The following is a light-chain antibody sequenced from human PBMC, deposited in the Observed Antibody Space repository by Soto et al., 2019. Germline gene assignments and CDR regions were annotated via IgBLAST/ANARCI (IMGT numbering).Light chain of an antibody. J-gene: IGLJ2*01. Sequence: QSVLTQPASVSGSPGQSITISCTGTSSDVGGYNYVSWYQQHPGKAPKLMIYVVSNRPSGVSNRFSGSKSGNTASLTISGLQAEDEADYYCSSYTSSSTLDVVFGGGTKLTVL. CDR3: SSYTSSSTLDVV. V-gene: IGLV2-14*01. CDR1: SSDVGGYNY. CDR2: VVS.